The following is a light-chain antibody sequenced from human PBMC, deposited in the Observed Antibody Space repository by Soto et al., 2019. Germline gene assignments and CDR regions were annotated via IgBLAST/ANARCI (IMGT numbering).Light chain of an antibody. J-gene: IGLJ1*01. CDR3: SSYAGSSNV. CDR2: EVN. CDR1: SSDVGGYNY. Sequence: SALTPTPSASGSPGQSVAISCTGTSSDVGGYNYVSWYQQHPGKAPKLMIYEVNKRPSGVPDRFSGSKSGNTASLTVSGLQAEDEADHYCSSYAGSSNVFGTGTKVTVL. V-gene: IGLV2-8*01.